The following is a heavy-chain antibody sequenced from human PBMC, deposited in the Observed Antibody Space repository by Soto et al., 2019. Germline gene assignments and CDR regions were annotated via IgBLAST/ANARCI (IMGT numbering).Heavy chain of an antibody. J-gene: IGHJ4*02. CDR2: IIPGNGTA. D-gene: IGHD5-18*01. CDR3: ARFRLSYGYDYFDY. CDR1: GYTFTSYA. Sequence: ASVKVSCKASGYTFTSYAMHWVRQAPGQRLEWMGWIIPGNGTANYAQKFQGRVTITADESTSTAYMELSSLRSEDTAVYYCARFRLSYGYDYFDYWGQGTLVTSPQ. V-gene: IGHV1-3*01.